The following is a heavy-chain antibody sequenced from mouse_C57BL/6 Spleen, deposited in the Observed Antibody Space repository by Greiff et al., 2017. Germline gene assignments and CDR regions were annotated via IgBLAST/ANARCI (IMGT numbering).Heavy chain of an antibody. D-gene: IGHD3-3*01. J-gene: IGHJ4*01. CDR3: ARWDKGNAMDY. Sequence: VQLQQPGAELVKPGASVKLSCKASGYTFTSYWMQWVKQRPGQGLEWIGEIDPSDSYTNYNQKFKGKATLTVDTSSSTAYMQLSSLTSEDSAVYYCARWDKGNAMDYGGQGTSVTVSS. CDR1: GYTFTSYW. CDR2: IDPSDSYT. V-gene: IGHV1-50*01.